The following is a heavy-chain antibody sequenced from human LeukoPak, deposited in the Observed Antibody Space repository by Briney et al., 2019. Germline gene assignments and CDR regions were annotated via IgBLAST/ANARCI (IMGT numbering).Heavy chain of an antibody. V-gene: IGHV3-11*04. Sequence: PGGSLRLSCAASGFTFSDYYMTWIRQAPGKGLEWVSYISSSGITIYYADSVKGRFTISRDNAKKSLYLEMNSLRAEDTAVYYCARTHYYDSLDAFDIWGQGTMVTVSS. CDR1: GFTFSDYY. J-gene: IGHJ3*02. D-gene: IGHD3-22*01. CDR2: ISSSGITI. CDR3: ARTHYYDSLDAFDI.